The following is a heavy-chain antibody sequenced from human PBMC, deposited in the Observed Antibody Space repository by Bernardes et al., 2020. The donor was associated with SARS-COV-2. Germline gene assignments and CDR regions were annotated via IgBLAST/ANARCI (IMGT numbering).Heavy chain of an antibody. CDR2: ISASGDIT. D-gene: IGHD1-7*01. Sequence: GGSLRLSCAASGFTFNKYAMYWVRQSPGMGLQWVSAISASGDITYYADSVKGRFTISRDNSKNTLFLQMNSLSAEDTAVYYCAKDLRGTTTQGFVIRDAFDVWGQGTMVTISS. CDR1: GFTFNKYA. J-gene: IGHJ3*01. V-gene: IGHV3-23*01. CDR3: AKDLRGTTTQGFVIRDAFDV.